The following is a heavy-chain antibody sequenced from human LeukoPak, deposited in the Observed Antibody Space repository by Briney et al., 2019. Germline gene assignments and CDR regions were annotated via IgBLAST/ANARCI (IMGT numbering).Heavy chain of an antibody. CDR1: GFTFSSYA. J-gene: IGHJ4*02. CDR2: ISGSGGST. CDR3: AKDRLATRTFDY. V-gene: IGHV3-23*01. D-gene: IGHD5-24*01. Sequence: PGGSLRLSCAASGFTFSSYAMSWVRQAPGKGLAWVSAISGSGGSTYYADSVKGRFTISRDNSKNTLYLQMNSLRAEDTAVYYCAKDRLATRTFDYWGQGTLVTVSS.